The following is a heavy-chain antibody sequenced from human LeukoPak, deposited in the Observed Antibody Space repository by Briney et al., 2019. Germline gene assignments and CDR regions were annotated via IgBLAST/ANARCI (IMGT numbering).Heavy chain of an antibody. CDR2: ISAYNGNT. D-gene: IGHD7-27*01. J-gene: IGHJ4*02. CDR1: GYTFTSYG. Sequence: ASVKVSCMASGYTFTSYGISWVRQAPGQGLEWMGWISAYNGNTNYAQKLQGRVTMTTDTSTSTAYMELRSLRSDDTAVYYCARLLAGASNFDYWGQGTLVTVSS. V-gene: IGHV1-18*01. CDR3: ARLLAGASNFDY.